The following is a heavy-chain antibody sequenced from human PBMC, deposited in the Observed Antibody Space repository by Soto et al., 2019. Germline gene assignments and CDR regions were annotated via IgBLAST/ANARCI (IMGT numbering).Heavy chain of an antibody. V-gene: IGHV1-69*02. J-gene: IGHJ4*02. CDR2: VNPIVSMS. CDR1: GDTFNFYS. D-gene: IGHD3-10*01. CDR3: ASSYGSGYRAFDY. Sequence: QVQLVQSGAEVKRPGSSVKVSCKASGDTFNFYSINWVRQAPGLGLEWMGRVNPIVSMSNYAQNFQARVTMTADKSTSTAYMELSILRSEDTAIYYCASSYGSGYRAFDYWGQGALVTVSS.